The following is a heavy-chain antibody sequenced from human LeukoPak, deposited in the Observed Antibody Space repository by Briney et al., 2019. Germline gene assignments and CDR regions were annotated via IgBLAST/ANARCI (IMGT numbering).Heavy chain of an antibody. CDR3: AKQLGYCSDGSCYFPY. CDR1: GGSFSGYY. Sequence: SETLSLTCAVYGGSFSGYYWIWIRQPPGKGLEWIGEINHSGSTNYNPSLKSRVTISVDTSTKQFSLKLSSVTAENTAVYYCAKQLGYCSDGSCYFPYWGQGTLVTVSS. D-gene: IGHD2-15*01. CDR2: INHSGST. V-gene: IGHV4-34*01. J-gene: IGHJ4*02.